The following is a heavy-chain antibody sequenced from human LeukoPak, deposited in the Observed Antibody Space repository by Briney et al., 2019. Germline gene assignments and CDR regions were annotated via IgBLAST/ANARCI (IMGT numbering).Heavy chain of an antibody. CDR2: IYHSGST. J-gene: IGHJ4*02. D-gene: IGHD3-22*01. CDR3: ARAAPSSGFDY. CDR1: GGSISSGGYS. V-gene: IGHV4-30-2*01. Sequence: SQTLSLTCAVSGGSISSGGYSWSWIRQPPGKGLEWIGYIYHSGSTYYNPSLKSRVTISVDRSKNQFSPKLSSVTAADTAVYYCARAAPSSGFDYWGQGTLVTVSS.